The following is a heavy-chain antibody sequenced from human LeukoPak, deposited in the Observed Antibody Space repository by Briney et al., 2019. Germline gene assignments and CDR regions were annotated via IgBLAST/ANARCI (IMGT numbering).Heavy chain of an antibody. V-gene: IGHV3-23*01. J-gene: IGHJ4*02. CDR2: ISGSGGST. CDR3: AKGGSSWSYFDY. CDR1: GFTFSSYA. Sequence: QPGGSLRLSCAGSGFTFSSYAMSWVRQAPGKGLEWVSAISGSGGSTYYADSVKGRFTISRDNSKNTLYLQMNSLRAEDTAVYYCAKGGSSWSYFDYWGQGTLVTVSS. D-gene: IGHD6-13*01.